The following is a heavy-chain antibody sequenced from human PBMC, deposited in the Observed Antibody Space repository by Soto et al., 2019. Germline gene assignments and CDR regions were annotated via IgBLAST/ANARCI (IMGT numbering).Heavy chain of an antibody. Sequence: GGSLRLSCAASGFTFSNYSMHWVRQAPGKGLEWVAVISKDGDKKYYADSVKGRFTISRDNSENTLYLQMNSLRPEDTAVHYCAREWSVANPGYWGQGTQVTVSS. CDR1: GFTFSNYS. V-gene: IGHV3-30-3*01. J-gene: IGHJ4*02. CDR2: ISKDGDKK. D-gene: IGHD5-12*01. CDR3: AREWSVANPGY.